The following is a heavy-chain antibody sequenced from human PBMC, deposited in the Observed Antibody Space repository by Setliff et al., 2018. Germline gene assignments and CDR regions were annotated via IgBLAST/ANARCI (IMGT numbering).Heavy chain of an antibody. J-gene: IGHJ4*02. Sequence: GGSLRLSCAASGFSFSDAWMIWVRQVPGKGLEWVGRIKTRGDGGTIDYATSVKGRFSISRDDSKDTLYLQMNSLRDADTAIYYCVKGTLPYCTGPTCYPLDHWGQGTLVTVSS. CDR3: VKGTLPYCTGPTCYPLDH. V-gene: IGHV3-15*01. D-gene: IGHD2-8*02. CDR2: IKTRGDGGTI. CDR1: GFSFSDAW.